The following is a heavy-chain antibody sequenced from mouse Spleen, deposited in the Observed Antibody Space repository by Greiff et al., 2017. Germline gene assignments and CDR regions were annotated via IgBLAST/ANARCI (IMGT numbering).Heavy chain of an antibody. V-gene: IGHV5-9-3*01. Sequence: EVKLVESGGGLVKPGGSLKLSCAASGFTFSSYAMSWVRQTPEKRLEWVATISSGGSYTYYPDSVKGRFTISRDNAKNTLYLQMSSLRSEDTAMYYCARQPLAMDYWGQGTSVTVSS. J-gene: IGHJ4*01. CDR3: ARQPLAMDY. CDR1: GFTFSSYA. CDR2: ISSGGSYT.